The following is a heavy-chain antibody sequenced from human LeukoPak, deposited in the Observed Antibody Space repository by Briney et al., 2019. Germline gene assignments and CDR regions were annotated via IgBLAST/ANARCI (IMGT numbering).Heavy chain of an antibody. Sequence: ASVKVSCEASGYTFTGYYMHWVRQAPGRGLEWMGWINPNGGGTNYAQKFQGRVTMTTDTSISTAYMELGGLRYDDTAVYYCARVSSSGDYYDNWGQGTLVTVSS. CDR1: GYTFTGYY. D-gene: IGHD3-10*01. J-gene: IGHJ4*02. V-gene: IGHV1-2*02. CDR3: ARVSSSGDYYDN. CDR2: INPNGGGT.